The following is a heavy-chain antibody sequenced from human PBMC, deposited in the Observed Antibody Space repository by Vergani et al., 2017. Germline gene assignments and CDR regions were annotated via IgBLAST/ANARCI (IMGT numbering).Heavy chain of an antibody. Sequence: VQLLESGGGLVQTGGSLRLSCAASGFTFSSYAMSWVRQAPGKGLEWVAVIWYDGSNKYYADSVKGRFTISRDNSKNTLYLQMNSLRAEDTAVYYCAREGCGGDCPLDYWGQGTLVTVSS. CDR1: GFTFSSYA. CDR3: AREGCGGDCPLDY. V-gene: IGHV3-33*08. J-gene: IGHJ4*02. D-gene: IGHD2-21*01. CDR2: IWYDGSNK.